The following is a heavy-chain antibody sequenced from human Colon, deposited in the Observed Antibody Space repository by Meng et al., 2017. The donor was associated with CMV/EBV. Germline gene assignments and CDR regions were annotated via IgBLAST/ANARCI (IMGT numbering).Heavy chain of an antibody. D-gene: IGHD3-22*01. Sequence: VQLVQAGAEVKKPGASVKVSCKASGYTFTGYYMHWVRQASGQGLEWMGWINPNSGGTNYAQKFQGRVTMTRDTSISTAYMELSRLRSDDTAVYYCATVSSGYYLYFQHWGQGTLVTVSS. V-gene: IGHV1-2*02. J-gene: IGHJ1*01. CDR2: INPNSGGT. CDR3: ATVSSGYYLYFQH. CDR1: GYTFTGYY.